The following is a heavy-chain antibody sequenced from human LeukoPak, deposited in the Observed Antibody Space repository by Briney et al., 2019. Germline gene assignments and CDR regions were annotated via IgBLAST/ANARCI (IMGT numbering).Heavy chain of an antibody. J-gene: IGHJ6*04. V-gene: IGHV4-4*02. D-gene: IGHD6-19*01. CDR2: IYHSGST. Sequence: PSETLSLTCAVSGGSISSSNWWSWVRQPPGKGLEWIGEIYHSGSTNYNPSLKSRVTISVDKSKNQFSLKLSSVTAADTAVYYCARDSEQWLNYYYYGMDVWGKGTTVTVSS. CDR1: GGSISSSNW. CDR3: ARDSEQWLNYYYYGMDV.